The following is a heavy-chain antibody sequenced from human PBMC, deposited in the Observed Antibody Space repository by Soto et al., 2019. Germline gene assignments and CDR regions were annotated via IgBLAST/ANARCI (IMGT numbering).Heavy chain of an antibody. D-gene: IGHD3-10*01. CDR3: AKHSVLLWFGELIR. Sequence: EVQLLESGGGFVQPGGSLRLSCAASGFTFSSYAMSWVRQAPGKGLEWVSAISGSGGSTYYADSVKGRFTISRDNSKNTQYLQMNSLRAEDTAVYYCAKHSVLLWFGELIRWGQGTLVTVSS. J-gene: IGHJ4*02. CDR1: GFTFSSYA. V-gene: IGHV3-23*01. CDR2: ISGSGGST.